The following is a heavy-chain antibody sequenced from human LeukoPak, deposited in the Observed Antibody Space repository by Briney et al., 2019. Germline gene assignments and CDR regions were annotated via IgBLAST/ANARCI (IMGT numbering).Heavy chain of an antibody. CDR1: GFTFSSYA. Sequence: PGGSLRLSCAASGFTFSSYAMSWVRQAPGKGLEWVSAISGSGGSTYYADSVKGRFTISRDNSKNTLYLQMNCLRAEDTAVYYCAKGGGAAAGTTDFDYWGQGTLVTVSS. V-gene: IGHV3-23*01. CDR2: ISGSGGST. D-gene: IGHD6-13*01. J-gene: IGHJ4*02. CDR3: AKGGGAAAGTTDFDY.